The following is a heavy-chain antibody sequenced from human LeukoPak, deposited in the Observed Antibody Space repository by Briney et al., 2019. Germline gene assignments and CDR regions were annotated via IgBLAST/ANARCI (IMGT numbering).Heavy chain of an antibody. CDR3: AGGGSYYSCFDY. CDR1: GGSISSYY. J-gene: IGHJ4*02. D-gene: IGHD1-26*01. Sequence: SETLSLTCTVSGGSISSYYWSWIRQPPGKGLEWIGYIYYSGSTNYNPSLKSRVTISVDTSKNQFSLKLSSVTAADTAVYYCAGGGSYYSCFDYWGQGTLVTVSS. V-gene: IGHV4-59*01. CDR2: IYYSGST.